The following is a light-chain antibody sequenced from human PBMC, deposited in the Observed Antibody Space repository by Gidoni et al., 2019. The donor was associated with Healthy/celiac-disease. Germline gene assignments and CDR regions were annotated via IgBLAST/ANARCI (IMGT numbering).Light chain of an antibody. V-gene: IGLV3-21*03. CDR2: DDS. CDR1: NIGSKS. Sequence: SYVLTQPPSVSVAPGKTARITCGGNNIGSKSVHWYQQKPGQATVMVVYDDSDRPSGSPERFSGSNSGNTATLTISRVEAGDEADYYCQVWDSSSDHPGVVFGGGTKLTVL. J-gene: IGLJ2*01. CDR3: QVWDSSSDHPGVV.